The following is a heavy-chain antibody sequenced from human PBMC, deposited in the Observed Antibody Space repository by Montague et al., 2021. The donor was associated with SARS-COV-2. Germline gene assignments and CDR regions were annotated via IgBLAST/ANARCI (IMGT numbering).Heavy chain of an antibody. J-gene: IGHJ4*02. CDR2: IYYSGST. D-gene: IGHD3-22*01. CDR1: GGSISSSSYY. V-gene: IGHV4-39*07. Sequence: SETLSLTCTLSGGSISSSSYYWGWIRQPPGKGLEWIGSIYYSGSTYYXPSLKSRVTISVDTSKNQFSLKLSSVTAADTAVYYCAREGGWLSRGSYYFDYWGQGTLVTVSS. CDR3: AREGGWLSRGSYYFDY.